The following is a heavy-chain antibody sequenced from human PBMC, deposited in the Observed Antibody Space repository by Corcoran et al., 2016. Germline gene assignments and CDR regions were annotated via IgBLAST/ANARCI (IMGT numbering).Heavy chain of an antibody. CDR2: INHSGGT. CDR3: ARAPLGRRGMDV. Sequence: QVQLQQWGAGLLKPSETLSLTCGVYGGSFNDYYWTWIRQPPGKGLEWIGEINHSGGTNYNPSLKCRVTISVDTSKNQFSLKVSSVTAADTAVYYCARAPLGRRGMDVWGQGTTVTVSS. D-gene: IGHD3-16*01. J-gene: IGHJ6*02. CDR1: GGSFNDYY. V-gene: IGHV4-34*01.